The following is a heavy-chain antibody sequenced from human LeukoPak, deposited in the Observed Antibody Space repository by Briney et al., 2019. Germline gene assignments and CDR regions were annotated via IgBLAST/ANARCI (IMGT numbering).Heavy chain of an antibody. V-gene: IGHV4-39*01. CDR2: IYYSGST. CDR3: ASTLRTGSFGFDY. J-gene: IGHJ4*02. Sequence: SETLSLTCTVSGGSISSSSYYWGWIRQPPGKGLEWIGSIYYSGSTYYNPSLKSRVTISVDTSKNQFSLKLSSVTAADTAVYYCASTLRTGSFGFDYWGQGTLVTVSS. D-gene: IGHD3-10*01. CDR1: GGSISSSSYY.